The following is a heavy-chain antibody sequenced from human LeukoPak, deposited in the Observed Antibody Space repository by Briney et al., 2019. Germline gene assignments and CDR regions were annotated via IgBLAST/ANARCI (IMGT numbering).Heavy chain of an antibody. CDR1: GGSFSGYY. J-gene: IGHJ6*02. V-gene: IGHV4-34*01. CDR3: ARATGWYPYYYYGMDV. CDR2: INHSGST. Sequence: SETLSLTCAVYGGSFSGYYWSWIRQPPRKGLEWIGEINHSGSTNYNPSLKSRVTISVDTSKNQFSLKLSSVTAADTAVYYCARATGWYPYYYYGMDVWGQGTTVTVSS. D-gene: IGHD6-19*01.